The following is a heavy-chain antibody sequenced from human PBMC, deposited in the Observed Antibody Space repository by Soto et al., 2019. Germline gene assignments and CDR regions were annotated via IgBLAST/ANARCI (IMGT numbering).Heavy chain of an antibody. D-gene: IGHD3-3*01. CDR3: ARDLYYDFWSGRATDYYMDV. V-gene: IGHV1-18*01. CDR2: ISAYNGNT. J-gene: IGHJ6*03. CDR1: GYTFTSYG. Sequence: GASVKVSCKASGYTFTSYGISWVRQAPGQGLEWMGWISAYNGNTNYAQKLQGRVTMTTDTSTSTAYMELRSLRSDDTAVYYCARDLYYDFWSGRATDYYMDVWGKGTTVTVSS.